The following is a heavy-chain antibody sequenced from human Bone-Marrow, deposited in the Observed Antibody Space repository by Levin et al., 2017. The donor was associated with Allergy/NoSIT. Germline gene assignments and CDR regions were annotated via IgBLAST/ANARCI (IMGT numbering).Heavy chain of an antibody. V-gene: IGHV5-51*01. CDR1: GYIFSNYW. J-gene: IGHJ5*02. D-gene: IGHD2/OR15-2a*01. CDR2: VYPGDSDT. CDR3: ARATIMGSNSGWFDP. Sequence: KVSCKGSGYIFSNYWIGWVRQMPGKGLEWMGVVYPGDSDTRYSTSFQGQVTISVDKSINTAYLQWSSLKASDIATYYCARATIMGSNSGWFDPWGQGTPVTVSS.